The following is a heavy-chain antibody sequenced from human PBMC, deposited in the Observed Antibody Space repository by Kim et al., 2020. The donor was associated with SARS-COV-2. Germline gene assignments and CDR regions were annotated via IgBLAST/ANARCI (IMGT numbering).Heavy chain of an antibody. CDR1: GYSFTSYW. J-gene: IGHJ6*02. Sequence: GESLKISCKGSGYSFTSYWISWVRQMPGKGLEWMGRIDPSDSYTNYSPSFQGHVTISADKSISTAYLQWSSLKASDTAMYYCATRSGWYNDYYYYGMDVWGQGTTVTVSS. CDR2: IDPSDSYT. D-gene: IGHD6-19*01. CDR3: ATRSGWYNDYYYYGMDV. V-gene: IGHV5-10-1*01.